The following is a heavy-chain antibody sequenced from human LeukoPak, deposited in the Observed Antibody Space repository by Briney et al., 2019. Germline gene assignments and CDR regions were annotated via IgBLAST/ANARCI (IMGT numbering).Heavy chain of an antibody. V-gene: IGHV3-20*01. Sequence: GGSLRLSCAASGFTFSSYAMHWVRQAPGKGLEWVSGINWNGGSTGYADSVKGRFTISRDNAKNSLYLQMNSLRAEDTALYHCARGGPSSSWYFDYWGQGTLVTVSS. CDR1: GFTFSSYA. CDR2: INWNGGST. D-gene: IGHD6-13*01. CDR3: ARGGPSSSWYFDY. J-gene: IGHJ4*02.